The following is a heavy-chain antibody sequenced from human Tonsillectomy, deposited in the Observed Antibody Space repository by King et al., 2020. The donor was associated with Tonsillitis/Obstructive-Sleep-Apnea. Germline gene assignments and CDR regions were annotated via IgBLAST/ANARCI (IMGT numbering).Heavy chain of an antibody. D-gene: IGHD1-26*01. CDR1: GFTLSDHY. Sequence: VQLVESGGGLVQPGGSLRLSCAASGFTLSDHYMDWVRQAPGKGLEWVVRTRNKANSYTTEYAASVKGRFTISRDDSKNSLYLQMNSLKTEDAAVYYCARGVGKEGPWGQGTLVTVSS. CDR3: ARGVGKEGP. J-gene: IGHJ5*02. CDR2: TRNKANSYTT. V-gene: IGHV3-72*01.